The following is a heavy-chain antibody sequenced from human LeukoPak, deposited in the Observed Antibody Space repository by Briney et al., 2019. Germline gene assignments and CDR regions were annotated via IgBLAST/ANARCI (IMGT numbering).Heavy chain of an antibody. V-gene: IGHV1-2*04. J-gene: IGHJ3*02. CDR3: ARDRYNWNDAMAFDI. CDR2: INPNSGGT. CDR1: GYTFTGYY. Sequence: GASVKVSCKASGYTFTGYYMHWVRQAPGQGLEWMGWINPNSGGTNYAQKFQGWVTMTRDTSISTAYMELSRLRSDDTAVYYCARDRYNWNDAMAFDIWGQGTMVTVSS. D-gene: IGHD1-1*01.